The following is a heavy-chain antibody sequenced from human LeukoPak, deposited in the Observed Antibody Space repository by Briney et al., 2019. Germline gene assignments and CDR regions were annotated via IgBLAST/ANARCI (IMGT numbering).Heavy chain of an antibody. CDR1: GFTFSNYA. J-gene: IGHJ4*02. D-gene: IGHD3-10*01. Sequence: GGSLRLSCAVSGFTFSNYAMHWVRQAPGKGLEWVAVISYDGIHKYYADSIKGRFNISRDNSDHALFLLVDSLRPDDTAVYYCARARAGSVDYWGQGTLVTVSS. V-gene: IGHV3-30*04. CDR2: ISYDGIHK. CDR3: ARARAGSVDY.